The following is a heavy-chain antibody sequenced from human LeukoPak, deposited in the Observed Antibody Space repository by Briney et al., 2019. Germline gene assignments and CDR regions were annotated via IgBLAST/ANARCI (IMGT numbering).Heavy chain of an antibody. J-gene: IGHJ4*02. CDR3: AKEGMYYYGSGSSRYFDY. D-gene: IGHD3-10*01. Sequence: GGSLRLSCAASGFTFSSYGMHWVRQAPGKGLEWVAVISYDGSNKYYADSVKGRFTISRDNSKTMLYLQMNSLRAEDTAVYYCAKEGMYYYGSGSSRYFDYWGQGTLVTVSS. CDR2: ISYDGSNK. V-gene: IGHV3-30*18. CDR1: GFTFSSYG.